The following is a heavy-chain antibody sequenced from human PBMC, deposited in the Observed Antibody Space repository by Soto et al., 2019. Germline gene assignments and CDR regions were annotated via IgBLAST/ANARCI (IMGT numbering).Heavy chain of an antibody. CDR2: ISGNGGTT. D-gene: IGHD6-19*01. CDR1: GFTFSDYA. CDR3: AQVMNSGWYLAY. J-gene: IGHJ4*02. V-gene: IGHV3-23*01. Sequence: GGSLRLSCAASGFTFSDYAMSWVRQAPGKGLEWVSAISGNGGTTYYADSVKGRFTISRDNSKNTMYLQVNSLRAEDTAIYYCAQVMNSGWYLAYWGQGTLVTVSS.